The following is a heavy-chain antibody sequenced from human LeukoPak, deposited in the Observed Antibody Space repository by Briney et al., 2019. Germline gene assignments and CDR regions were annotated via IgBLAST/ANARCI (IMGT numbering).Heavy chain of an antibody. CDR3: AREHGVVVTGYFDY. V-gene: IGHV1-69*13. CDR1: GGTFSSYA. CDR2: IIPMFGTA. Sequence: SVKVSCKASGGTFSSYAISWVRQAPGQGLEWMGGIIPMFGTANYAQKFQGRVTITADESTSTAYMELSSLRSEDSAVYYCAREHGVVVTGYFDYWGQGTLVTVSS. J-gene: IGHJ4*02. D-gene: IGHD2-21*02.